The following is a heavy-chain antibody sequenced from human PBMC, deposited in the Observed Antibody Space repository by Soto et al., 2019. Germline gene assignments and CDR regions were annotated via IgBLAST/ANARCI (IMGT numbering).Heavy chain of an antibody. CDR2: IYSSGST. V-gene: IGHV4-31*11. D-gene: IGHD2-21*01. CDR3: ARDRGISDSTAYYYHGMDV. J-gene: IGHJ6*02. CDR1: GGSFSGYY. Sequence: SETLSLTCAVYGGSFSGYYWSWIRRHPGRCLEWIGYIYSSGSTYYNPSLKSRIIISVDTSKNQFSLNLNSLTAADTAVYYCARDRGISDSTAYYYHGMDVWGQGTTVTVSS.